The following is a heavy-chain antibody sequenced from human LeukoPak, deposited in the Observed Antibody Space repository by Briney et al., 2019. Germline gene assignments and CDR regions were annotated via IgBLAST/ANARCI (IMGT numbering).Heavy chain of an antibody. J-gene: IGHJ4*02. V-gene: IGHV4-30-4*08. CDR3: ARALGYCSGGSCPFDY. CDR2: IYYSGST. Sequence: PSETLSLTCALSGGSISSGDYYCSWARQPQGRCREWVGYIYYSGSTYYNPSLKSRVTISVDTTKNQFSLKLSSVTAADTAVYYCARALGYCSGGSCPFDYWGQGTLVTVSS. CDR1: GGSISSGDYY. D-gene: IGHD2-15*01.